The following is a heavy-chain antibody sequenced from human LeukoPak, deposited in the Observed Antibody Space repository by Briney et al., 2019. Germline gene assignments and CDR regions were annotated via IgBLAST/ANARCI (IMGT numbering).Heavy chain of an antibody. CDR2: TYYRSKWYN. Sequence: SQTLSLTCALSGDTVSSNSAAWNWITQSPPRGLEWLGRTYYRSKWYNEYAVSVKNRLNMNTDTTTNHFSLQLNSFAPEATAVYYCGRDGVAARFNWFDHWGQGTLVTVSS. V-gene: IGHV6-1*01. CDR1: GDTVSSNSAA. CDR3: GRDGVAARFNWFDH. J-gene: IGHJ5*02. D-gene: IGHD6-6*01.